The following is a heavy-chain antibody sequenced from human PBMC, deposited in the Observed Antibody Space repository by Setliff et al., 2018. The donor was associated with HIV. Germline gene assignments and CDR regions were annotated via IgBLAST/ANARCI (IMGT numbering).Heavy chain of an antibody. Sequence: GSLRLSCAASGFTFSSSWMGWVRQAPDKGLEWVALISYDGINTFYSDSVKGRFTISRDNSKNTLYLQMNSLSAEDTALYYCAKDRERLCRAKICWSPAFDSWGQGTQVTVSS. D-gene: IGHD6-13*01. CDR3: AKDRERLCRAKICWSPAFDS. CDR1: GFTFSSSW. CDR2: ISYDGINT. J-gene: IGHJ4*02. V-gene: IGHV3-30*18.